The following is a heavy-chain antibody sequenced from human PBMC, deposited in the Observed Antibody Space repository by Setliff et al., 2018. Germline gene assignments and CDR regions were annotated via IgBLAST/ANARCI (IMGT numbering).Heavy chain of an antibody. V-gene: IGHV4-61*09. CDR1: GVSITNTASY. CDR2: VYVGGNT. Sequence: SETLSLTCNVSGVSITNTASYWSWIRQPAGKTLEWIGQVYVGGNTYYNPSFESRVSISVDRSNNQFSLNLTSVTAADTAVYYCARASSGWYSAYYYYMDVWGKGTTVTVSS. D-gene: IGHD6-19*01. CDR3: ARASSGWYSAYYYYMDV. J-gene: IGHJ6*03.